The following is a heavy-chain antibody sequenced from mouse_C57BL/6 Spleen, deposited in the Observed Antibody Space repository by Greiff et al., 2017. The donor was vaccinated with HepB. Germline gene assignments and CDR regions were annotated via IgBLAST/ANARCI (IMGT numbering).Heavy chain of an antibody. V-gene: IGHV1-80*01. J-gene: IGHJ2*01. Sequence: VQLQQSGAELVKPGASVKISCKASGYAFSSYWMNWVKQRPGKGLEWIGQIYPGDGDTNYNGKFKGKATLTADKSSSTAYMQLSSLTSEDSAVYFWAREMGYSNYVFDYWGQGTTLTVSS. CDR2: IYPGDGDT. D-gene: IGHD2-5*01. CDR3: AREMGYSNYVFDY. CDR1: GYAFSSYW.